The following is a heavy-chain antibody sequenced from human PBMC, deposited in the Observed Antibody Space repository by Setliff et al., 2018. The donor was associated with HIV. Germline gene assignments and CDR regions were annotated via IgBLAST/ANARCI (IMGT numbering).Heavy chain of an antibody. CDR1: GHYFTTFW. CDR2: IYPGDSHT. V-gene: IGHV5-51*01. D-gene: IGHD3-16*01. CDR3: ARPQGGGFDY. Sequence: ESLKISCKGSGHYFTTFWIAWVRQMPGQGLEWMGCIYPGDSHTTYSPSFQGQVTISLDTSISTAYLKWSSLKASDTAMYYCARPQGGGFDYWGQGTLVTVSS. J-gene: IGHJ4*02.